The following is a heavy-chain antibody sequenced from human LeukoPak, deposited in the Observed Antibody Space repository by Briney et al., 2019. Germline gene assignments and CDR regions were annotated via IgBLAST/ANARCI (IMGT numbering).Heavy chain of an antibody. D-gene: IGHD2-15*01. CDR3: ASRASCSGGSCYIFDY. CDR2: INPSSGST. V-gene: IGHV1-46*01. CDR1: GYSLTTYY. Sequence: ASVKVSCKASGYSLTTYYIHWVRQAPGQGLEWIGIINPSSGSTSYAQKFQGRVTMTRDTSTSTVYMELSSLRSEDTAVYYCASRASCSGGSCYIFDYWGQGTLVTVSS. J-gene: IGHJ4*02.